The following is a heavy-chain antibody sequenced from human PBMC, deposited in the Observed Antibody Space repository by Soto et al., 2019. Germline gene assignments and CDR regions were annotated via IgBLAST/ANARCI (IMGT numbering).Heavy chain of an antibody. D-gene: IGHD6-19*01. V-gene: IGHV4-39*07. J-gene: IGHJ4*02. Sequence: TSETLSLTCTVSGGSISSSSHYWGWIRQPPGKGLECIGNIYYDGNTYYNPSPKSRVTISVDTSRNQLSLKMNSVTAADTAVYYCARGGWSLDSWGQGTLVTVSS. CDR1: GGSISSSSHY. CDR2: IYYDGNT. CDR3: ARGGWSLDS.